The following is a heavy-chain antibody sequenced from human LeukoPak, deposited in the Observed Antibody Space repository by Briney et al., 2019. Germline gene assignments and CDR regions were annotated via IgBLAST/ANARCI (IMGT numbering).Heavy chain of an antibody. J-gene: IGHJ4*02. V-gene: IGHV4-4*02. CDR3: AREENSSSWYKYFDY. CDR1: GGSISSSNW. Sequence: SETLSLTCAVSGGSISSSNWWSWVRQPPGKGLAWIGEIYHSGSTNYNPSLKSRVTISVDKSKNQFSLKLSSVTAADTAVYYCAREENSSSWYKYFDYWGQGTLVTVSS. D-gene: IGHD6-13*01. CDR2: IYHSGST.